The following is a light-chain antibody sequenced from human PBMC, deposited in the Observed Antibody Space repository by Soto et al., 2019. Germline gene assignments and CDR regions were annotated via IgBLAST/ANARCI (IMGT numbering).Light chain of an antibody. Sequence: EIVLTQSPATLSLSPGERATLSCGASQSINNNYLDWYQQKPGLAPRLLLYDPATRAAGIPDRFTGSGSGTDFTLTISRLGPEDFAVYYCQQFDNLIAFGGGTKVELK. V-gene: IGKV3D-20*01. CDR2: DPA. CDR3: QQFDNLIA. J-gene: IGKJ4*02. CDR1: QSINNNY.